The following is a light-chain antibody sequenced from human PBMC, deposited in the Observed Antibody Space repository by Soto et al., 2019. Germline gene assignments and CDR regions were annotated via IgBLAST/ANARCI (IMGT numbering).Light chain of an antibody. CDR2: DVS. J-gene: IGKJ5*01. CDR1: QSISGY. Sequence: EIVLTPSPATLSLSPGERSTLSFMASQSISGYLAWYQQKPGQAPRLLIYDVSNRATGIPARFSGSGSGTDFTLTISSLEPEDFAIYYCQQRNYWQVTFGQGTRLEI. CDR3: QQRNYWQVT. V-gene: IGKV3-11*01.